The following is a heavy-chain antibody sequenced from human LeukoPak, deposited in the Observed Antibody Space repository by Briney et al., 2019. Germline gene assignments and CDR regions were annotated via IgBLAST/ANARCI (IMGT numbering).Heavy chain of an antibody. J-gene: IGHJ4*02. CDR3: ARDGSGVWFDY. CDR2: INAYNGDT. CDR1: GYTFTSYG. Sequence: ASVKVSWKASGYTFTSYGISWVRQAPGQGLEWMAWINAYNGDTNYAQKLQGRVTLTTETSTSTAYMELRSLRSDDTAVYYCARDGSGVWFDYWGQGTLVTVPS. D-gene: IGHD3-10*01. V-gene: IGHV1-18*01.